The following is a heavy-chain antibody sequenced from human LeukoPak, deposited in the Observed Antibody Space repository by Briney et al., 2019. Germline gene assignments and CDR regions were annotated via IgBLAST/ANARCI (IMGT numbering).Heavy chain of an antibody. J-gene: IGHJ4*02. V-gene: IGHV3-33*01. Sequence: GRSLRLSCAASGFTFSSYGMHWVRQAPGKGLEWVAVIWYDGSNRYYADSVKGRFTISRDNSKNTLYLQMNSLRAEDTAVYYCAREARGYFDYWGQGTLVTVSS. CDR3: AREARGYFDY. CDR1: GFTFSSYG. CDR2: IWYDGSNR.